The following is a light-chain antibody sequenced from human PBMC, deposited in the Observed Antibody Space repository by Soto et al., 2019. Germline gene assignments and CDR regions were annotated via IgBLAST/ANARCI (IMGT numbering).Light chain of an antibody. Sequence: DIQMTQSPSSLSASVGDRVTITCQASQDISNYLNWYQQKPGKAPKLLIYDASNLETGVPSRFSGSGSGTDFTFTISSLQPEDIATYYCQQYDNLPPFNLGPGTKVDIK. CDR2: DAS. V-gene: IGKV1-33*01. CDR1: QDISNY. J-gene: IGKJ3*01. CDR3: QQYDNLPPFN.